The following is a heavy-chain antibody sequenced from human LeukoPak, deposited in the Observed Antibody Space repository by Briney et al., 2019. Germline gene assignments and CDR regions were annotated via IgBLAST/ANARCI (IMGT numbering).Heavy chain of an antibody. CDR2: INPGTGST. J-gene: IGHJ5*02. CDR1: GYSFTSYY. D-gene: IGHD3-3*01. CDR3: ARDHSVDFWSGYYPGGWFDP. V-gene: IGHV1-46*01. Sequence: ASAKVSCKASGYSFTSYYIHWVRQAPGQGLEWMGIINPGTGSTTYAQKFRGRVTMTRDTSTSTVYMELNSLTSEDTAVYYCARDHSVDFWSGYYPGGWFDPWGQGTLVTVSS.